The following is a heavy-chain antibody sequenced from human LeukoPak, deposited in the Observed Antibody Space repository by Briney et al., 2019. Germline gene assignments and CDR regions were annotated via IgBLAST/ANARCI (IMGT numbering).Heavy chain of an antibody. J-gene: IGHJ4*02. V-gene: IGHV4-59*08. D-gene: IGHD5-24*01. Sequence: SETLSLTCTVSGGSISSYYWSWIRQSPGKGLEWIGYIYYSGNTNYNPCLKSRVTISVDTSKNQFSLKLSSVTAADTAVYYCARHEKNGYYIFDFWGQGTLVTVSS. CDR3: ARHEKNGYYIFDF. CDR2: IYYSGNT. CDR1: GGSISSYY.